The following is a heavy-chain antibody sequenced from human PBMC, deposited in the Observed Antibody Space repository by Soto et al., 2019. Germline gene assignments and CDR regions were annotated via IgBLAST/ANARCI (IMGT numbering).Heavy chain of an antibody. CDR1: GGSFSGYY. CDR2: INHSGST. CDR3: ARTIYYYYMDV. V-gene: IGHV4-34*01. D-gene: IGHD2-2*02. J-gene: IGHJ6*03. Sequence: PSETLSLTCAVYGGSFSGYYWSWIRQPPGKGLEWIGEINHSGSTNYNPSLKSRVTISIDTSKNQFSLKLSSVTAADTAVYYCARTIYYYYMDVWGKGTTVTVSS.